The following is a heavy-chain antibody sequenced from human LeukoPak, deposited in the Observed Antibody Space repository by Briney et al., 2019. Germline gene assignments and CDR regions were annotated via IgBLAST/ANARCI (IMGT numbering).Heavy chain of an antibody. CDR1: GFTFGDFA. J-gene: IGHJ4*02. D-gene: IGHD6-13*01. Sequence: GGSLRLSCTASGFTFGDFAMSWFRQAPGKGLEWVGFIRSKPYGGTTEYAASVKGRFTISRDDSKSIAYLQMNSLKTEDTAVYYCTGGSSWYSFDYWGQGTLVTVSS. V-gene: IGHV3-49*03. CDR2: IRSKPYGGTT. CDR3: TGGSSWYSFDY.